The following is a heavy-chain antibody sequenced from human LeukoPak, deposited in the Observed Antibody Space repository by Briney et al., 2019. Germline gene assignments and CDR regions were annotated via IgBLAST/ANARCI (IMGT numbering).Heavy chain of an antibody. J-gene: IGHJ4*02. CDR1: GFTFSSYA. D-gene: IGHD5-24*01. V-gene: IGHV3-23*01. CDR3: AKGEMATIPHYFDY. CDR2: TSGSGGST. Sequence: GGSLRLSCAASGFTFSSYAMSWVRQAPGKGLEWVSATSGSGGSTYYADSVKGRFTISRDNSKNTLYLQMNGLRAEDTAVYYCAKGEMATIPHYFDYWGQGTLVTVSS.